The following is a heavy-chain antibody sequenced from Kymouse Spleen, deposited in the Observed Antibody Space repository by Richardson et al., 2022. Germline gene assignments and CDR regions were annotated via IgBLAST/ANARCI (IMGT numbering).Heavy chain of an antibody. V-gene: IGHV3-9*01. J-gene: IGHJ3*02. CDR3: AKDKWNSDAFDI. Sequence: EVQLVESGGGLVQPGRSLRLSCAASGFTFDDYAMHWVRQAPGKGLEWVSGISWNSGSIGYADSVKGRFTISRDNAKNSLYLQMNSLRAEDTALYYCAKDKWNSDAFDIWGQGTMVTVSS. CDR1: GFTFDDYA. D-gene: IGHD1-7*01. CDR2: ISWNSGSI.